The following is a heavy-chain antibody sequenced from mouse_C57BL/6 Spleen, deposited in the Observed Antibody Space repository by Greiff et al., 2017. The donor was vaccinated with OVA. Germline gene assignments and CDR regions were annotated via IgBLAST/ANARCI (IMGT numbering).Heavy chain of an antibody. CDR1: GYAFSSSW. D-gene: IGHD2-3*01. Sequence: QVQLQQSGPELVKPGASVKISCMASGYAFSSSWMNWVKQRPGKGLEWIGRIYPGDGDTNYNGKFKGKATLTADKSSSTAYMQLSSLTSEDSAVYFCARWLLPCDYWGQGTTLTVSS. CDR3: ARWLLPCDY. CDR2: IYPGDGDT. V-gene: IGHV1-82*01. J-gene: IGHJ2*01.